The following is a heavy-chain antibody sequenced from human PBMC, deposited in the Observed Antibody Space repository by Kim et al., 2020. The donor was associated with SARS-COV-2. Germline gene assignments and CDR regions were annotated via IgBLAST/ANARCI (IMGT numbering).Heavy chain of an antibody. Sequence: SVKVSCKASGGTFSSYAISWVRQAPGQGLEWMGGIIPIFGTANYAQKFQGRVTITADESTSTAYMELSSLRSEDTAVYYCARVEGPPIVVVPAALRDYYYGMDVWGQGTTVTVSS. V-gene: IGHV1-69*13. CDR1: GGTFSSYA. D-gene: IGHD2-2*01. CDR2: IIPIFGTA. CDR3: ARVEGPPIVVVPAALRDYYYGMDV. J-gene: IGHJ6*02.